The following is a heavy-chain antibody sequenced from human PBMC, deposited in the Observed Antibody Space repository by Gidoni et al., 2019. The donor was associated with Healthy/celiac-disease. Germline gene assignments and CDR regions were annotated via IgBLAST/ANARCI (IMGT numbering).Heavy chain of an antibody. CDR3: ARGGVRDMDV. V-gene: IGHV4-4*07. J-gene: IGHJ6*02. Sequence: QVQLQESSPGLVKPSELLSPTCTAAGGSLSNYYWSWIRQPAGTGLGWIGRMYSSWSTNYNPSLKSGVTMSVNTTKNQFSLKMRSVTAADTAVYYCARGGVRDMDVWGQGTTVTVSS. CDR1: GGSLSNYY. D-gene: IGHD1-1*01. CDR2: MYSSWST.